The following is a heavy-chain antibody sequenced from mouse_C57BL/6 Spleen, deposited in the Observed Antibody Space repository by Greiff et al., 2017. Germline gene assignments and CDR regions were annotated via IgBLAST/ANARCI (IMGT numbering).Heavy chain of an antibody. D-gene: IGHD1-1*01. Sequence: QVQLQQPGAELVKPGASVKLSCKASGYTFTSYWMQWVKQRPGPGLEWIGEIDPSVGYTNYNQTFKGKATLTADTSSSTAYMQLSSLTSEDSAVYYCARYITAVVAPYAMDYWGQGTSVTVSS. V-gene: IGHV1-50*01. CDR1: GYTFTSYW. CDR3: ARYITAVVAPYAMDY. J-gene: IGHJ4*01. CDR2: IDPSVGYT.